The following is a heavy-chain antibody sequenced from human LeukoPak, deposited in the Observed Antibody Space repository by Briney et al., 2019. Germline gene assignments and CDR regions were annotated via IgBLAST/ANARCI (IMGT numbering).Heavy chain of an antibody. CDR2: IYPGDSDT. CDR1: GYSFTSYW. CDR3: ARRKDYVWGSYRHTAYYFDY. D-gene: IGHD3-16*02. V-gene: IGHV5-51*01. J-gene: IGHJ4*02. Sequence: GESLKISCKGSGYSFTSYWIGWVRQMPGKGLEWMGIIYPGDSDTRYSPSFQGQVTISADKSISTAYLQWSSLKASDTAMYYCARRKDYVWGSYRHTAYYFDYWGQGTLVTVSP.